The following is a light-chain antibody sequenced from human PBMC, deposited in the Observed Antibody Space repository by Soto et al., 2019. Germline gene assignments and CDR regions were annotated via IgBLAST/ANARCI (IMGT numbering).Light chain of an antibody. CDR2: GAS. CDR1: QSVSSNY. CDR3: QQYGSSPPNFT. J-gene: IGKJ3*01. V-gene: IGKV3-20*01. Sequence: EIVLTQSPGTLSLSPGERATLSCRASQSVSSNYLAWYQQRPGQAPRLLIFGASYRATGIPDRFSGSGSGKDFTLTISRLEPEDFAVYYCQQYGSSPPNFTFGTGTKVDSK.